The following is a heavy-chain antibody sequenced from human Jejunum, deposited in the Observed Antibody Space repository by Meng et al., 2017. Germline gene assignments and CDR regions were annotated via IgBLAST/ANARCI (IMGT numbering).Heavy chain of an antibody. J-gene: IGHJ4*02. CDR3: ARPSKEGVTTPFDY. CDR2: IYPGDSDI. CDR1: GYSFSSYW. V-gene: IGHV5-51*01. Sequence: GESLKISCKGSGYSFSSYWIGWVRQMPGKGLEWMGIIYPGDSDIKYSPSFEGHVTISADRSTSTTYLQWSSLKASDTATYYCARPSKEGVTTPFDYWGQGTLVTVSS. D-gene: IGHD3-10*01.